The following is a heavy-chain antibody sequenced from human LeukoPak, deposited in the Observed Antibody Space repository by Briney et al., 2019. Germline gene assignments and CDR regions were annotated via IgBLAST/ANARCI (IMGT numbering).Heavy chain of an antibody. Sequence: SETLSLTCTVSGGSISSYYWSWIRQPPGKGLEWIGYIYYSGNTNYNPSLKSRLTISVDTSKNQFSLMLSSVTAADTAVYYCATRSTGVAATFDSWGQGALVTVSS. D-gene: IGHD2-15*01. CDR1: GGSISSYY. V-gene: IGHV4-59*01. CDR2: IYYSGNT. CDR3: ATRSTGVAATFDS. J-gene: IGHJ5*01.